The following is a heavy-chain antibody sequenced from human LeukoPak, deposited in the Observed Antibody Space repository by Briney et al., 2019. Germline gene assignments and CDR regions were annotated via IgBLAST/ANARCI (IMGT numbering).Heavy chain of an antibody. V-gene: IGHV3-33*01. CDR1: GFTFSTYA. CDR3: AREGDSRWGELSP. Sequence: GRSLRLSCAASGFTFSTYAIHWVRQAPGKGLEWVAVIWFDGSEQYYADSVKGRFIISRDNSKSTSDLQLNSLRAEDTAVYYCAREGDSRWGELSPWGQGTLVTVSS. CDR2: IWFDGSEQ. D-gene: IGHD3-16*02. J-gene: IGHJ1*01.